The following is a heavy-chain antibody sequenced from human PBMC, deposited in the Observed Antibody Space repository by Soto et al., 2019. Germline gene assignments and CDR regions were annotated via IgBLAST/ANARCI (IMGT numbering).Heavy chain of an antibody. CDR2: VIPIFGTA. J-gene: IGHJ4*02. CDR1: GGAFSSYP. D-gene: IGHD2-15*01. V-gene: IGHV1-69*13. Sequence: FSVKVSCKASGGAFSSYPIKWVRQAPGQGLEWMRGVIPIFGTANYAQKFQGRFTSTADEYTSTACMELISLRSEETAAHHCAGGGGRHSGEFEYSGQG. CDR3: AGGGGRHSGEFEY.